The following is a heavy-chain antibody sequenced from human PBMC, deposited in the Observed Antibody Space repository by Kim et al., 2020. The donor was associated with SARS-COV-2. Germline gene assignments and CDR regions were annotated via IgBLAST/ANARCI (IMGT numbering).Heavy chain of an antibody. V-gene: IGHV5-10-1*01. Sequence: GESLKISCKGSGYSFTSYWISWVRQMPGKGLEWMGRIDPSDSYTNYSPSFQGHVTISADKSISTAYLQCSSLKASDTAMYYCARHLEVYDFWSGYYRYWGQGTLVTVSS. J-gene: IGHJ4*02. CDR3: ARHLEVYDFWSGYYRY. CDR2: IDPSDSYT. D-gene: IGHD3-3*01. CDR1: GYSFTSYW.